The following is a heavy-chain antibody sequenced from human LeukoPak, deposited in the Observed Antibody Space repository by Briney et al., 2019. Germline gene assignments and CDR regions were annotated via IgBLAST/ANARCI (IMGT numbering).Heavy chain of an antibody. J-gene: IGHJ4*02. CDR2: ISAYNGNT. D-gene: IGHD5-12*01. V-gene: IGHV1-18*01. CDR1: GYTFITYG. Sequence: GASVKVSCKASGYTFITYGISWVRQAPGQGLEWMGWISAYNGNTNYAQNLQGRVTMTTDTSTSTAYMELRSLRSDDTAVYYCAKYSGHDWVFDYWGQGILVTVSS. CDR3: AKYSGHDWVFDY.